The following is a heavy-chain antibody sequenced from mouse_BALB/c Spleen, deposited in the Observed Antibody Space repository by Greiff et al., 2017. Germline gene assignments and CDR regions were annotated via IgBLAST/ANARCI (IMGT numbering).Heavy chain of an antibody. J-gene: IGHJ4*01. CDR3: TRSGDYYGSSYYYAMDY. D-gene: IGHD1-1*01. CDR1: GYTFTSYY. CDR2: INPSNGGT. V-gene: IGHV1S81*02. Sequence: VQLQQSGAELVKPGASVKLSCKASGYTFTSYYMYWVKQRPGQGLEWIGEINPSNGGTNFNEKFKSKATLTVDKSSSTAYMQLSSLTSEDSAVYYCTRSGDYYGSSYYYAMDYWGQGTSVTVSS.